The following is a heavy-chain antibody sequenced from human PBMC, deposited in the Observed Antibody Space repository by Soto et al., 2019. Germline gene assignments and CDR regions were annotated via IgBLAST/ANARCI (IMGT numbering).Heavy chain of an antibody. CDR2: ISYAGSNK. CDR1: GFTFSSYA. CDR3: AREDGVGHFQH. J-gene: IGHJ1*01. V-gene: IGHV3-30*04. Sequence: QVQLVESGGGVVQPGRSLRLSCAASGFTFSSYAMHWVRQAPGKGLEWVAVISYAGSNKYYADSVKGRFTISRDNSKNTLFLQMNSLRPEDTAVYYCAREDGVGHFQHWGQGTLVTVSS.